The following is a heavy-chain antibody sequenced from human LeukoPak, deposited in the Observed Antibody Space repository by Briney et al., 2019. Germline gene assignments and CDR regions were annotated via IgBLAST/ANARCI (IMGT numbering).Heavy chain of an antibody. CDR3: ARAEAGSAVTTGFYFDY. Sequence: PSETLSLTCTVSGGSISSGGYYWSWIRQHPGKGLEWIGYIYYSGSTYYNPSLKSRFTISVYTSKNQFSLKLSSVTAADTAVYYCARAEAGSAVTTGFYFDYWGQGTLVTVSS. D-gene: IGHD4-17*01. CDR1: GGSISSGGYY. J-gene: IGHJ4*02. V-gene: IGHV4-31*03. CDR2: IYYSGST.